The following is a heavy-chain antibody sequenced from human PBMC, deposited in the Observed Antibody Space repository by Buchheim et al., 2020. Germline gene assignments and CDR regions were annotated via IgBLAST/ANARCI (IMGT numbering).Heavy chain of an antibody. J-gene: IGHJ5*02. V-gene: IGHV3-66*01. CDR3: ARRQPSGSWFDP. CDR2: IYGGGAT. D-gene: IGHD3-22*01. Sequence: EVQLVESGGGLVQPGGSLRLSCAVSGFTVSSDSMSWVRQAPGKGLEWVSAIYGGGATYYTDSVKGRFNISRDSYKNTLYLQMNRLRVEDTAMYYCARRQPSGSWFDPWGQGTL. CDR1: GFTVSSDS.